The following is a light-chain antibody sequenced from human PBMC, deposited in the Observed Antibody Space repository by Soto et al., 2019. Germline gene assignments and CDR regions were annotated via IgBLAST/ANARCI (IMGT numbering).Light chain of an antibody. CDR3: QQYYSTPQLT. CDR2: WAS. Sequence: DLVLTQSPGSLAVSLGERATINCKSRQSVLYSSNNKNYLAWYQQKPGQPPKLLIYWASTRESGVPDRFSGSGSGTDFTLTISSLQAEDVAVYYCQQYYSTPQLTFGGRTMVDI. J-gene: IGKJ4*01. CDR1: QSVLYSSNNKNY. V-gene: IGKV4-1*01.